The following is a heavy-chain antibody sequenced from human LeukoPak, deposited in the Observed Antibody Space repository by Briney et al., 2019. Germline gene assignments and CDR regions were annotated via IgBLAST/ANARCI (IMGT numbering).Heavy chain of an antibody. Sequence: SETLSLTCTVSGASISSSSYYWGWIRQPPGKGLEWIGSIYYSGSTYYNPSLKSRVTISVDTSKNQFSLKLSSVTAADTAVYYCARVKQLERDFDYWGQGTLVTVSS. J-gene: IGHJ4*02. CDR3: ARVKQLERDFDY. CDR2: IYYSGST. V-gene: IGHV4-39*07. D-gene: IGHD1-1*01. CDR1: GASISSSSYY.